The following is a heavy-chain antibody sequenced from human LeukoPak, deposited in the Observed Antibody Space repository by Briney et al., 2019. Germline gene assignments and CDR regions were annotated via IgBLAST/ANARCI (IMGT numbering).Heavy chain of an antibody. CDR1: GFTFSSYG. V-gene: IGHV3-30*03. D-gene: IGHD6-13*01. J-gene: IGHJ4*02. CDR2: ISYDGSNK. CDR3: ARGVVAAAGTDYYFDY. Sequence: GRSLRLSCAASGFTFSSYGMHWVRQAPGKGLEWVAVISYDGSNKYYADSVKGRFTISRDNSKNTLYLQMNSLRAEDTAVYYCARGVVAAAGTDYYFDYWGQGTLVTVST.